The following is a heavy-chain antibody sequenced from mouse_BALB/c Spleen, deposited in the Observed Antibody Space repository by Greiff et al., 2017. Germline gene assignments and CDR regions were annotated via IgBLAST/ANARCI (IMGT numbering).Heavy chain of an antibody. J-gene: IGHJ2*01. CDR3: ARVDTTVVALGY. Sequence: EVKLMESGGGLVQPGGSRKLSCAASGFTFSSFGMHWVRQAPEKGLEWVAYISSGSSTIYYADTVKGRFTISRDNPKNTLFLQMTSLRSEDTAMYYCARVDTTVVALGYWGQGTTLTVSS. V-gene: IGHV5-17*02. CDR1: GFTFSSFG. D-gene: IGHD1-1*01. CDR2: ISSGSSTI.